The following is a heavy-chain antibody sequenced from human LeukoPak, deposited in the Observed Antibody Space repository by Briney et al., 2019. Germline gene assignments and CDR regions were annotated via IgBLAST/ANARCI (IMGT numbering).Heavy chain of an antibody. V-gene: IGHV3-30*18. CDR1: GFTFSSYG. D-gene: IGHD3-9*01. CDR2: ISYDGSNK. J-gene: IGHJ6*02. Sequence: GRFLRLSCAASGFTFSSYGMHWVRQAPGKGLEWVAVISYDGSNKYYADSVKGRFTISRDNSKNTLYLQMNSLRAEDTAVYYCAKDVGRILTGPEYGMDVWGQGTTVTVSS. CDR3: AKDVGRILTGPEYGMDV.